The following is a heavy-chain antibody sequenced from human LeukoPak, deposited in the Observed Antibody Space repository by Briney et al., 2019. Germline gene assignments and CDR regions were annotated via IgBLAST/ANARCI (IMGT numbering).Heavy chain of an antibody. V-gene: IGHV1-2*02. Sequence: ASVKVSCKASGYTFTGYYMHWVRPAPGQGLEWMGWINPNSGGTNYAQKFQGRVTMTRDTSISTAYMELSRLRSDDTAVYYCARGITMVRGVIGPVSFWGQGTLVTVSS. J-gene: IGHJ4*02. D-gene: IGHD3-10*01. CDR3: ARGITMVRGVIGPVSF. CDR1: GYTFTGYY. CDR2: INPNSGGT.